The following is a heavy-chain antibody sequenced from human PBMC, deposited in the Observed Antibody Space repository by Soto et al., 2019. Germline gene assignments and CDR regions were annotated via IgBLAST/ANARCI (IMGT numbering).Heavy chain of an antibody. CDR1: GFTFSSYS. Sequence: GGSLRLSCAASGFTFSSYSMNWVRQAPGKGLEWVSSISSSSSYIYYADSVKGRFTISRDNAKNSLYLQMNSLRAEDTAVYYCARDNYGDYVAAFDYWGQGTLVTVSS. J-gene: IGHJ4*02. D-gene: IGHD4-17*01. CDR3: ARDNYGDYVAAFDY. CDR2: ISSSSSYI. V-gene: IGHV3-21*01.